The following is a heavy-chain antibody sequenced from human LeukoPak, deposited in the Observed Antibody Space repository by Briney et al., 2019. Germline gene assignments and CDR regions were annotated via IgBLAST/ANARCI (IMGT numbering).Heavy chain of an antibody. CDR3: AREGYCSGGSCYHYYYGMDV. CDR2: ISYDGSNK. V-gene: IGHV3-30*04. D-gene: IGHD2-15*01. J-gene: IGHJ6*04. Sequence: GRSLRLSCAASGFTFSSYAMHWARQAPGKGLEWVAVISYDGSNKYYADSVKGRFTISRDNSKNTLYLQMNSLRAEDTAVYYCAREGYCSGGSCYHYYYGMDVWGKGTTVTVSS. CDR1: GFTFSSYA.